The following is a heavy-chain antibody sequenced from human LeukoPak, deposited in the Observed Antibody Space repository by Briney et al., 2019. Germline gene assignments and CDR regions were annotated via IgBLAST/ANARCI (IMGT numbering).Heavy chain of an antibody. J-gene: IGHJ4*02. CDR1: GGSISSYY. CDR2: IYTSGST. D-gene: IGHD3-3*01. Sequence: SETLFLTCTVSGGSISSYYWSWIRQPAGKGLELIGRIYTSGSTNYNPSLKSRVTMSVDTSKNQFSLKLSSVTAADTAVYYCARERGTIFGVVFDYWGQGTLVTVSS. CDR3: ARERGTIFGVVFDY. V-gene: IGHV4-4*07.